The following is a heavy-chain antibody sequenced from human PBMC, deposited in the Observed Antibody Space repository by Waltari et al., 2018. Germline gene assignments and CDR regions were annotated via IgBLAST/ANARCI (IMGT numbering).Heavy chain of an antibody. D-gene: IGHD2-21*02. CDR1: EYIFTAFY. Sequence: QGPLVQSGAEVKKPGASLKVSCKASEYIFTAFYIPCGRRAPGRGLEWMGRINPNTGSTNLTESFQGRVTVTRDTSITTAYMELTRLTSDDTAMYYCARSTGTSYDSYYKGLDVWGQGTLVTVSS. V-gene: IGHV1-2*06. J-gene: IGHJ4*02. CDR2: INPNTGST. CDR3: ARSTGTSYDSYYKGLDV.